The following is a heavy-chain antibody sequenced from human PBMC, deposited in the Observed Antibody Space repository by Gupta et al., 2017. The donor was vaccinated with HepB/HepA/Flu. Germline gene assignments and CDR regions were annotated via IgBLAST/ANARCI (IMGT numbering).Heavy chain of an antibody. V-gene: IGHV1-69*04. J-gene: IGHJ4*02. CDR3: ASQDYYEGGGFDY. D-gene: IGHD3-22*01. Sequence: QLQLVQSGTEMKKPGSSVQVSCQTSEGTFKTYAINWVRQAPGQGLEWMGRIIPSVEMTDYGEKFQGRVTFAADSSTNTAYMGLSGLKSEDSAVYYCASQDYYEGGGFDYWGQGTLITVAS. CDR1: EGTFKTYA. CDR2: IIPSVEMT.